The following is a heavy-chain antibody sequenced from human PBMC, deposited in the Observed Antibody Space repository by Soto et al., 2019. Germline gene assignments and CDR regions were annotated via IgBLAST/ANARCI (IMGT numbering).Heavy chain of an antibody. V-gene: IGHV1-8*01. Sequence: QVQLVQSGAEVKKPGASVKVSCKASGYTFTSYDINWVRQATGPGLEWMGWMNPNSGNTGYAQKFQGRVTMTRNTSIRTAYTELSSLRSEGTAVYYWARERSGSRMDVWGQGTTVTVSS. J-gene: IGHJ6*01. CDR2: MNPNSGNT. D-gene: IGHD3-10*01. CDR1: GYTFTSYD. CDR3: ARERSGSRMDV.